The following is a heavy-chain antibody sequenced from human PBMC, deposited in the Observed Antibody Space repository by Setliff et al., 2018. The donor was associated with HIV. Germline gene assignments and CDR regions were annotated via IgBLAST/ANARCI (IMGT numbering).Heavy chain of an antibody. CDR2: VYHTGST. D-gene: IGHD3-9*01. Sequence: SETLSLTCTVSGYSISSRYYWGWIRQPPGKGLEWIGSVYHTGSTYYNPSLKSRVTMSADTSKNQFSLKLSSVTAADTAVYYCARSRSSYYDILTGYRYYFDYWGQGTLVTVSS. V-gene: IGHV4-38-2*02. J-gene: IGHJ4*02. CDR1: GYSISSRYY. CDR3: ARSRSSYYDILTGYRYYFDY.